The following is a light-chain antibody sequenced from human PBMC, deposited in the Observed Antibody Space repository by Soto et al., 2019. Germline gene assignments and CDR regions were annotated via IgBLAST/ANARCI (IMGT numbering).Light chain of an antibody. CDR2: DAS. Sequence: DIQMTQSPSSLSASIGDRVTITCQASQDISDFLNWYQERPGKAPQLLIYDASKLETGVPSRFSGSGSGTDFTFTISSLQPEDVATYYCHQYDGLPLTFGGGTKVDI. CDR3: HQYDGLPLT. CDR1: QDISDF. V-gene: IGKV1-33*01. J-gene: IGKJ4*01.